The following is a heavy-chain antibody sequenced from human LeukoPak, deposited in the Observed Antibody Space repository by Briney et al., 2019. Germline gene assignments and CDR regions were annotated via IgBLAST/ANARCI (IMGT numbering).Heavy chain of an antibody. CDR2: IYYSGST. CDR1: GGSISSYY. CDR3: ARQAGYDYVWGSFS. V-gene: IGHV4-59*05. J-gene: IGHJ4*02. Sequence: SETLSLTCTVSGGSISSYYWSWIRQPPGKGLEWIGSIYYSGSTYYNPSLKSRVTISVDTSKNQFSLKLSSVTAADTAVYYCARQAGYDYVWGSFSWGQGTLVTVSS. D-gene: IGHD3-16*01.